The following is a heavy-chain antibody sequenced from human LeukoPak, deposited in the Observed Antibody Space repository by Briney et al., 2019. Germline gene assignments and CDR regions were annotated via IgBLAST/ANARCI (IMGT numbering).Heavy chain of an antibody. D-gene: IGHD6-13*01. CDR3: ASGSRIAAADLALDY. V-gene: IGHV1-69*13. CDR2: IIPIFGTA. J-gene: IGHJ4*02. CDR1: GGTFSSYA. Sequence: SVKVSCKASGGTFSSYAISWVRQAPGQGLEWMGGIIPIFGTANCAQKFQGRVTITADESTSTAYMELSSLRSEDTAVYYCASGSRIAAADLALDYWGQGTLVTVSS.